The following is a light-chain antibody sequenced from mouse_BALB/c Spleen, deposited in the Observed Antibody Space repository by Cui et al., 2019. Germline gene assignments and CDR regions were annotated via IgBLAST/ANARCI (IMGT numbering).Light chain of an antibody. J-gene: IGKJ1*01. CDR2: DTS. Sequence: IVLTQSPAIMFASPGEKVTMTCSASPNVSYMYWYQQQPGSTPRLLIYDTSNLASGVPVRFSGSGSGTSYYLTISRMEAEDAATYYCQQWSSYPRTFGGGTKLEIK. CDR3: QQWSSYPRT. CDR1: PNVSY. V-gene: IGKV4-55*01.